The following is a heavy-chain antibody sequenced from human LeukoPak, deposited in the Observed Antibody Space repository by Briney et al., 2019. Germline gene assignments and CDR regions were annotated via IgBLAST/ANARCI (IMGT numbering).Heavy chain of an antibody. CDR2: ISSSSSYI. D-gene: IGHD6-13*01. CDR3: ARGWGIAAAGFDY. CDR1: GFTFSSYS. V-gene: IGHV3-21*01. Sequence: PGGSLRLSCAASGFTFSSYSMNWVRQAPGKGLEWVSSISSSSSYIYYADSVKGRFTISRDNAKNSLYLQMNSLRAEDTAVYYCARGWGIAAAGFDYWGQGTLVTVSS. J-gene: IGHJ4*02.